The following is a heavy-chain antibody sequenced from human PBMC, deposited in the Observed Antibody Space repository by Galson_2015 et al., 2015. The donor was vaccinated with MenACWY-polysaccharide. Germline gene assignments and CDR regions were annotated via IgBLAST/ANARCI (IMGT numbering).Heavy chain of an antibody. Sequence: SVKVSCKASGYTFTGYYMHWVRQAPGQGLEWTGWINPNSGGTNYAQKFQGRVTMTRDTSISTAYMELSRLRSDDTAVYYCARGIAARRGFDYWGQGTLVTVSS. CDR2: INPNSGGT. D-gene: IGHD6-6*01. V-gene: IGHV1-2*02. CDR1: GYTFTGYY. CDR3: ARGIAARRGFDY. J-gene: IGHJ4*02.